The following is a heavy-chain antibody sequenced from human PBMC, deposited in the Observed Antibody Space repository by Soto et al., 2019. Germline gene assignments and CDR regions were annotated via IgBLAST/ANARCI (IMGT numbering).Heavy chain of an antibody. Sequence: SETLSLTCTVSGGSISSGGYYWSWIRQHPGKGLEWIGYIYYSGSTYYNPSLKSRVTISVDTSKNQFSLKLSSVTAADTAVYYCAREPRRGYNWFDPWGQGTLVTVSS. D-gene: IGHD3-10*01. J-gene: IGHJ5*02. CDR2: IYYSGST. V-gene: IGHV4-31*03. CDR3: AREPRRGYNWFDP. CDR1: GGSISSGGYY.